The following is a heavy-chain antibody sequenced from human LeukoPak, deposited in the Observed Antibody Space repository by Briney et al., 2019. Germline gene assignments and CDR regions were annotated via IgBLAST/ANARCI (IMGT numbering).Heavy chain of an antibody. CDR2: IIPIFGTA. V-gene: IGHV1-69*13. Sequence: SVKVSCKASGYTFTSYGISWVRQAPGQGLEWMGGIIPIFGTANYAQKFQGRVTITADESTSTAYMELSSLRSEDTAVYYCARDRGAHPPAFDYWGQGTLVTVSS. D-gene: IGHD1-14*01. J-gene: IGHJ4*02. CDR3: ARDRGAHPPAFDY. CDR1: GYTFTSYG.